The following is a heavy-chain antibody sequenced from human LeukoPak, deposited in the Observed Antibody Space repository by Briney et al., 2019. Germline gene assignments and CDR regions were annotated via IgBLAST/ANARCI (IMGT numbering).Heavy chain of an antibody. CDR1: GYSFTSYW. CDR2: IYPGDSDT. V-gene: IGHV5-51*01. CDR3: ARLNHMVYDPYYFDY. Sequence: GESLKISCKGSGYSFTSYWIGWVRQMPGKGLEWMGIIYPGDSDTRYSPSFQGQVTISADKSISTAYLQWSSLKASDTAMYYCARLNHMVYDPYYFDYWGQGTLVTVSS. J-gene: IGHJ4*02. D-gene: IGHD2-8*01.